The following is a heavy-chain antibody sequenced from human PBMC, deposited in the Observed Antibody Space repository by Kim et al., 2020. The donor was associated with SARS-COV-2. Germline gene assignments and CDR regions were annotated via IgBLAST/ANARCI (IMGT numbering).Heavy chain of an antibody. J-gene: IGHJ6*02. CDR1: GYSFTSYW. CDR2: IDPSDSYT. CDR3: ARHTTIFGVVISEDV. D-gene: IGHD3-3*01. V-gene: IGHV5-10-1*01. Sequence: GESLQISCKGSGYSFTSYWISWVRQMPGKGLEWMGRIDPSDSYTNYSPSFQGHVTISADKSISTAYLQWSSLKASDTAMYYCARHTTIFGVVISEDVWGQEPTDTVSS.